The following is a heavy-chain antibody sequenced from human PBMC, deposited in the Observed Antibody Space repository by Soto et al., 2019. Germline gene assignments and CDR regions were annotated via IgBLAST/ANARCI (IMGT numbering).Heavy chain of an antibody. V-gene: IGHV3-21*01. CDR3: AGDSSDRGGMDV. CDR1: GFTFSSYS. D-gene: IGHD2-15*01. CDR2: ISSSSSYI. J-gene: IGHJ6*02. Sequence: GGSLRLSCAASGFTFSSYSMNWVRQAPGKGLEWVSSISSSSSYIYYADSVKGRFTISRDNAKNSLYLQMNSLGAEDTAVYYCAGDSSDRGGMDVWGQGTTVTVSS.